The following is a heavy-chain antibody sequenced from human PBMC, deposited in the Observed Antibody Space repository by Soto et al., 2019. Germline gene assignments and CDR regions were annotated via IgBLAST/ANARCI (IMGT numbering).Heavy chain of an antibody. CDR2: IFSHDEK. V-gene: IGHV2-26*01. D-gene: IGHD3-10*01. Sequence: QVTLKESGPVLVKPTEPLTLTCTVSGFSLSNARMGVSWIRQPPGKALEWLAHIFSHDEKPYRTSLKSRLTISKDTSNSQVVLTMTNMDPVDTATYYCARLDLGFGELLPSFDYWGQGTLLTVSS. CDR3: ARLDLGFGELLPSFDY. CDR1: GFSLSNARMG. J-gene: IGHJ4*02.